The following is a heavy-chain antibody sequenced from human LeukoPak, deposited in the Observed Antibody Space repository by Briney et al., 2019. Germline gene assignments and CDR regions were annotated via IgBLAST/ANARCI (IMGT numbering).Heavy chain of an antibody. CDR3: ATGPRITIFGVVISEDY. V-gene: IGHV3-7*01. CDR2: IKQDGSEK. D-gene: IGHD3-3*01. J-gene: IGHJ4*02. CDR1: GFTFSSYW. Sequence: HSGGSLRLSCAASGFTFSSYWMSWVRKAPGKGLEGVANIKQDGSEKYYVDSVKGRFTISRDNAKNSLSLQMNSLRAEDTAVYYCATGPRITIFGVVISEDYWGQGTLVTVSS.